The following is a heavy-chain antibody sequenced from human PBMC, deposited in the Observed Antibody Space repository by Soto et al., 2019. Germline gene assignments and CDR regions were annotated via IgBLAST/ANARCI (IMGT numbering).Heavy chain of an antibody. CDR3: ARAGYNYRFGFDY. J-gene: IGHJ4*02. CDR2: IAYSGNT. CDR1: GGSISIGDYY. Sequence: PSETLSLTFTVCGGSISIGDYYWSWIRQPPGKGLEWIGYIAYSGNTYYNPSLKSRVTISVDTSKNQFSLRLVSVTAADTALYFCARAGYNYRFGFDYWGQGTLVSVSS. V-gene: IGHV4-30-4*01. D-gene: IGHD1-1*01.